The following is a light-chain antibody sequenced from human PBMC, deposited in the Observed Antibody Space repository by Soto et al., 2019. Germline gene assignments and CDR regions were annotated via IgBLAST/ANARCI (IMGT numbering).Light chain of an antibody. V-gene: IGKV3-20*01. Sequence: EIVLTQSPGTLSLSPGERATLSCRASESVSSNYLPWYQQKPGQAPRLLIYGASSRSTAIPDRFSRSGSGTDVTVTITCLEPEDFALCYWQHYRSSHWTFGQGPMVDIK. CDR1: ESVSSNY. J-gene: IGKJ1*01. CDR2: GAS. CDR3: QHYRSSHWT.